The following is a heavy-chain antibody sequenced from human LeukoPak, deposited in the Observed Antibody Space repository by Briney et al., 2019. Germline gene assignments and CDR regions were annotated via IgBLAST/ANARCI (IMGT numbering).Heavy chain of an antibody. V-gene: IGHV4-34*01. CDR2: INHSGST. CDR3: ASRDDCSSTSRYFEGGVYDWFDP. J-gene: IGHJ5*02. D-gene: IGHD2-2*01. Sequence: SETLSLTCAVYGGSFSGYYWSWIRQPPGKGLEWIGEINHSGSTNYNPSLKSRVTISVDTSKNQFSLKLSSVTAADTAVYYCASRDDCSSTSRYFEGGVYDWFDPWGQGTLVTVSS. CDR1: GGSFSGYY.